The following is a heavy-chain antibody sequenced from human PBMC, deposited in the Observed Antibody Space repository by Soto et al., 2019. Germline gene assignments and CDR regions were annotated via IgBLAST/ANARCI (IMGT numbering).Heavy chain of an antibody. CDR2: ISGSGNSP. J-gene: IGHJ4*02. Sequence: EVQLLESGGGLVQPGGSLRLSCAASGFTFSSYAMSWVRQAPGKGLEWVSVISGSGNSPHYADSVKGRFTISRDNSKNTLSLQMNSLRAEDTAVYYCAKEVVAVAGTGCHYWGQGTLVTVSS. D-gene: IGHD6-19*01. V-gene: IGHV3-23*01. CDR1: GFTFSSYA. CDR3: AKEVVAVAGTGCHY.